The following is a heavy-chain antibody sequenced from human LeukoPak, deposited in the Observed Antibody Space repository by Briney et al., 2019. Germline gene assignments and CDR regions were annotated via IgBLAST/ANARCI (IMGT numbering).Heavy chain of an antibody. J-gene: IGHJ4*02. V-gene: IGHV4-39*02. CDR1: GASIRGSSYY. CDR2: IYYSGST. Sequence: SETLSLTCTVSGASIRGSSYYWGWIRQPPGKGLEWIGTIYYSGSTYYTPSLKSRANISVDTSKNQFSLKLSSVTAADTAVYYCARDGYNPIDLWGQGTLVTVSS. CDR3: ARDGYNPIDL. D-gene: IGHD5-24*01.